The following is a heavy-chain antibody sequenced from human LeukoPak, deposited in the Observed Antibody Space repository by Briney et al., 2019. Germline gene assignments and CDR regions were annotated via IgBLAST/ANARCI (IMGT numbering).Heavy chain of an antibody. CDR1: GFTFSSYA. J-gene: IGHJ6*03. CDR3: AKIKHPFAPQDYYYYYMDV. CDR2: ISGSGGST. Sequence: GGSLRLSCAASGFTFSSYAMNWVRQAPGKGLEWVSAISGSGGSTYYADSVKGRFTISRDNSKNTLYLQMNSLRAEDTAVYYCAKIKHPFAPQDYYYYYMDVWGKGTTVTVSS. V-gene: IGHV3-23*01.